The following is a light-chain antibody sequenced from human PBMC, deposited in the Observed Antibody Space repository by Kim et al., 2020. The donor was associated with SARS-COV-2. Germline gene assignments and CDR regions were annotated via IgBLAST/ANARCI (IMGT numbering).Light chain of an antibody. CDR3: QQYGSSPRT. V-gene: IGKV3-20*01. CDR2: GAS. CDR1: QSVSSNY. J-gene: IGKJ1*01. Sequence: SPGERATLSCRASQSVSSNYLAWYQQKPGQAPRLLIYGASSRATGIPDRFSGSGSGTDFTFTISRLEPEDFAVYYCQQYGSSPRTFGQGTKVDIK.